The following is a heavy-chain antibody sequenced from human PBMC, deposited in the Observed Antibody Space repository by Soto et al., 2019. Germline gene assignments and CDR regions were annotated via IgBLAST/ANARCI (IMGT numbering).Heavy chain of an antibody. J-gene: IGHJ4*02. CDR1: GGSISNYY. CDR3: ARRAAAAAFDY. D-gene: IGHD6-13*01. Sequence: SETLSLTWTVSGGSISNYYCSWIRQPPGKGLEWIGYISYSGSTNYNPSLKSRVTISLDTSKNQFSLKLSSVTAADTAVYYCARRAAAAAFDYWGQGTLVTVSS. CDR2: ISYSGST. V-gene: IGHV4-59*01.